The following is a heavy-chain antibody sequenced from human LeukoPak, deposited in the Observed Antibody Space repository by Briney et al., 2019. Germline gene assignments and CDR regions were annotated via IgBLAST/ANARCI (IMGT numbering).Heavy chain of an antibody. V-gene: IGHV1-2*06. D-gene: IGHD6-19*01. J-gene: IGHJ4*02. CDR3: ARGDRYSSGWYAAGLDY. Sequence: ASVKVSCKASGYTFTGYYMHWVRQAPGQGLEWMGRINPNSGGTNYAQKFQGRVTMTRDTSISTAYMELSRLRSDDTAVYYCARGDRYSSGWYAAGLDYWGQGTLVTVSS. CDR2: INPNSGGT. CDR1: GYTFTGYY.